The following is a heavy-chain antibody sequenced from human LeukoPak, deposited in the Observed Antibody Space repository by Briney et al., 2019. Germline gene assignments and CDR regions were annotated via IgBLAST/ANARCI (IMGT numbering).Heavy chain of an antibody. CDR1: GFTVSSNY. CDR2: IYSGGGT. J-gene: IGHJ3*02. V-gene: IGHV3-66*02. CDR3: ARAVGVTAIHNAFDI. D-gene: IGHD2-21*02. Sequence: GGSLRLSCAASGFTVSSNYMSWVRQAPGKGLEWESVIYSGGGTDYADSVKGRFTISRDNSKNTLYLQMNSLRAEDTAVYYCARAVGVTAIHNAFDIWGQGTMVTVSS.